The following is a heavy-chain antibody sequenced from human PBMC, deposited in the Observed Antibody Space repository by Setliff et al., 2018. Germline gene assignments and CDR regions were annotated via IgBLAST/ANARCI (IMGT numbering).Heavy chain of an antibody. D-gene: IGHD5-18*01. CDR2: VYCGDSDT. J-gene: IGHJ3*02. CDR1: EYTFTNYW. V-gene: IGHV5-51*01. Sequence: PGESLKLSCKASEYTFTNYWIGWVRQMPGKGLEWMGVVYCGDSDTRYSPSFQGQVTMSADKSIRSAYLQWSSLKASDTAMYYCARLGYSDAFYIWGQGTMVTVSS. CDR3: ARLGYSDAFYI.